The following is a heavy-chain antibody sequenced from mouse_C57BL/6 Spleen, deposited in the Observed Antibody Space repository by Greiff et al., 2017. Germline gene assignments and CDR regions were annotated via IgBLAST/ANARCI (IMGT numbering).Heavy chain of an antibody. CDR2: IYPGSGST. CDR3: AREVRRYWYFDV. J-gene: IGHJ1*03. Sequence: VQLQQPGAELVKPGASVKMSCKASGYTFTSYWITWVKQRPGQGLEWIGDIYPGSGSTNYNEKFKSKATLTVDTSSSTAYMQLSSLTSEDSAVYYCAREVRRYWYFDVWGTGTTVTVSS. CDR1: GYTFTSYW. V-gene: IGHV1-55*01.